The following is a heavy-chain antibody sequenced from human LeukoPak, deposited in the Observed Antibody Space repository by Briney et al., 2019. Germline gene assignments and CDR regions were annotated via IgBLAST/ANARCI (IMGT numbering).Heavy chain of an antibody. CDR3: ARQYISGQWYFDY. D-gene: IGHD5-18*01. CDR1: GFTFSGHA. CDR2: ISSDGSYK. V-gene: IGHV3-30*04. Sequence: GGSLRLSCAASGFTFSGHALHWVRQAPGKGLEWVAVISSDGSYKYYADSVKGRFTISRDNSKNTLYLQMNSLIPEDTAVYYCARQYISGQWYFDYWGQGTLVTVSS. J-gene: IGHJ4*02.